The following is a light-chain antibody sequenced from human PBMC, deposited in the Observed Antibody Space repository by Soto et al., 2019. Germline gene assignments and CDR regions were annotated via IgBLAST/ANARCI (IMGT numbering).Light chain of an antibody. J-gene: IGLJ3*02. CDR3: AACDDTLNAP. CDR1: SSNIGNTA. Sequence: QSVLPQPPSVSEAPKQRGTVSCSGSSSNIGNTAADYYHPLPGKAPQLLIHYDDLLPSGVSDRLSGSKSGTSASLAISGLQSEDEADHFCAACDDTLNAPFGGGTKLTVL. CDR2: YDD. V-gene: IGLV1-36*01.